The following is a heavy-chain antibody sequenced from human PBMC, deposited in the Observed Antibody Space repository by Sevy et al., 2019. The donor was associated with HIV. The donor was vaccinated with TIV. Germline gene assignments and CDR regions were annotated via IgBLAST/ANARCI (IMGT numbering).Heavy chain of an antibody. D-gene: IGHD3-22*01. J-gene: IGHJ4*02. Sequence: GESLKISCKASGYSFTPYWIGWVRQMPGKGLEWMGIVYPRDSDTRYSPSFQGHVTTSADKSISTAYLQWSSLKASDTAMDYCARLSSSGYEYWGRGTLVTVSS. CDR2: VYPRDSDT. CDR1: GYSFTPYW. V-gene: IGHV5-51*01. CDR3: ARLSSSGYEY.